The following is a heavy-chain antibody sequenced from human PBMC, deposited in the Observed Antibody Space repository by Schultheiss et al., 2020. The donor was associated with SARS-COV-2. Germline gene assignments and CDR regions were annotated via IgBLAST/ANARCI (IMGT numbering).Heavy chain of an antibody. Sequence: SQTLSLTCAVYGGSFSGYYWSWIRQPPGKGLEWIGYIYYSGSTNYNPSLKSRVTISVDTSKNQFSLKLSSVTAADTAVYYCARNGENAEYFQHWGQGTLVTVSS. CDR2: IYYSGST. D-gene: IGHD3-10*01. CDR3: ARNGENAEYFQH. J-gene: IGHJ1*01. CDR1: GGSFSGYY. V-gene: IGHV4-59*01.